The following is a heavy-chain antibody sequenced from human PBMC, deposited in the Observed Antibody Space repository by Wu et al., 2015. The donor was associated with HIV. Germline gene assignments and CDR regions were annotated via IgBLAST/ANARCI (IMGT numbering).Heavy chain of an antibody. D-gene: IGHD2-15*01. V-gene: IGHV1-18*01. CDR3: ARDGSGDNNPWYFDV. CDR1: YILTSYP. Sequence: QAQLVQSGPEAKRPGASVKVSCKASYILTSYPIGWVRQAPGQRLEWMGWMNPYNGHIQPAQRFQDRITMSTDNSAHTAYMELRSLTSDDTALYYCARDGSGDNNPWYFDVWGRGTLISVSS. CDR2: MNPYNGHI. J-gene: IGHJ2*01.